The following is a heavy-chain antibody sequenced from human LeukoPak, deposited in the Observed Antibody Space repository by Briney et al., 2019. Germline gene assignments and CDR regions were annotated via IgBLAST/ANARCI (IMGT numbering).Heavy chain of an antibody. CDR3: ARGGVRGYFDY. J-gene: IGHJ4*02. Sequence: GGSLRLSCAASGITFSSYWMSWVRQAPEKGLEWVANIKEDGSEIYYVDSVKGRFTISRDNAKNSHYLQMNSLRAEDTAVYYCARGGVRGYFDYWGQGTLVTVSS. D-gene: IGHD2-8*01. V-gene: IGHV3-7*01. CDR1: GITFSSYW. CDR2: IKEDGSEI.